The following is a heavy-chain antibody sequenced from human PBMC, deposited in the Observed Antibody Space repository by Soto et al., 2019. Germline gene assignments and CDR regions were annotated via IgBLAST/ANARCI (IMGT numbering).Heavy chain of an antibody. CDR2: IYHSGST. D-gene: IGHD3-3*01. Sequence: SETLSLTCAVSGYSISSGYYWGWIRQPPGKGLEWIGSIYHSGSTNDNPSLKSRVTISVDTSKNQFSLKLTSVTAADTAVYYCARGGEYDFRFWFDPWGQGTLVTVSS. V-gene: IGHV4-38-2*01. J-gene: IGHJ5*02. CDR3: ARGGEYDFRFWFDP. CDR1: GYSISSGYY.